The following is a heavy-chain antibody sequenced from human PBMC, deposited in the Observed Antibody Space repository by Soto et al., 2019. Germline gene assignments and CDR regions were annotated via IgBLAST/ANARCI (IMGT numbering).Heavy chain of an antibody. V-gene: IGHV3-30-3*01. CDR2: ISYDGNNK. D-gene: IGHD3-9*01. CDR3: ARPGSGYDVLTGQYFYYFHAVDV. J-gene: IGHJ6*02. CDR1: GFIFSTYA. Sequence: QVQLVDSGGGVVQPGRSLRLSCETSGFIFSTYAMHWVRQAPGKGLEWVAVISYDGNNKYYADSVKGRFTISRDNSKNTVYLQMNSLRTEDTAIYYCARPGSGYDVLTGQYFYYFHAVDVWGQGTTVTVSS.